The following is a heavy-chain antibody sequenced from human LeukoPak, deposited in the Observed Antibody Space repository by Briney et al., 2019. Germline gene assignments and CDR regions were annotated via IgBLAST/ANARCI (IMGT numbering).Heavy chain of an antibody. V-gene: IGHV3-21*01. J-gene: IGHJ4*02. Sequence: GGSLRLSCAASGFTFSSYSMNWVRQAPGRGLEWASSISSSSSYIYYADSVKGRFTISRDNAKNSLYLQMNSLRAEDTAVYYCARGGITMVRGVIIMDYWGQGTLVTVSS. CDR3: ARGGITMVRGVIIMDY. CDR2: ISSSSSYI. D-gene: IGHD3-10*01. CDR1: GFTFSSYS.